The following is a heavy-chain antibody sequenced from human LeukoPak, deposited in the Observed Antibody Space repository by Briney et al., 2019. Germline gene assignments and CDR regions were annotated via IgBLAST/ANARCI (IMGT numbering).Heavy chain of an antibody. CDR2: ISSSGGST. V-gene: IGHV3-23*01. CDR3: AKGTYSSSPRDY. J-gene: IGHJ4*02. CDR1: GFTFSICA. Sequence: GGSLRLSCAASGFTFSICAMSWVRQAPGKGLEWVSAISSSGGSTYYADSVKGRFTISRDNSKNTLYLQMNSLRAEDTAVYYCAKGTYSSSPRDYWGQGTLVTVSS. D-gene: IGHD6-6*01.